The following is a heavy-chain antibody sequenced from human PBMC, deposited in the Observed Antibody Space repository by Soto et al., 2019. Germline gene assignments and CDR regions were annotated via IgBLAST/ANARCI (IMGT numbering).Heavy chain of an antibody. Sequence: EVQLLESGGGLVQPGGSLRLSCAASGFTFSSYAMSWVRQAPGKGLGWVSAISGSGGSTYYADSVKGRFTISRDNSKNTLYLQMNSLRAEDTAVYYCAKLYVWGSYRYTLSDYWGQGTLVTVSS. CDR3: AKLYVWGSYRYTLSDY. CDR1: GFTFSSYA. V-gene: IGHV3-23*01. D-gene: IGHD3-16*02. J-gene: IGHJ4*02. CDR2: ISGSGGST.